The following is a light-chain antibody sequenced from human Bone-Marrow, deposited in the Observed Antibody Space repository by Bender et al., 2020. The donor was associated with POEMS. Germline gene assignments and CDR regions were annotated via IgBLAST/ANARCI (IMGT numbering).Light chain of an antibody. Sequence: QSVLTQPPSASGTPGQRVTIACTGSSSNIGEGYDVHWYQHLPGTAPKLLIYSNNQRPSGVPDRFSGSKSGTSASLAISGLQSEDEADYYCAAWEDSLNGWVFGGGTKLTVL. J-gene: IGLJ3*02. CDR1: SSNIGEGYD. CDR2: SNN. CDR3: AAWEDSLNGWV. V-gene: IGLV1-44*01.